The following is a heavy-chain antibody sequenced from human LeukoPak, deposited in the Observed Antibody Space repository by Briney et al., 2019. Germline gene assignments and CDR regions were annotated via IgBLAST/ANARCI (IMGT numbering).Heavy chain of an antibody. J-gene: IGHJ4*02. Sequence: SVKVSCKASGGTFSSYAISWVRQAPGQGLEWMGRIIPILGIANYAQKFQGRVTITADKSTSTAYMELSSLRSEDTAVYYCAREEYSSGSGDYWGQGTLVTVSS. CDR2: IIPILGIA. D-gene: IGHD6-19*01. V-gene: IGHV1-69*04. CDR3: AREEYSSGSGDY. CDR1: GGTFSSYA.